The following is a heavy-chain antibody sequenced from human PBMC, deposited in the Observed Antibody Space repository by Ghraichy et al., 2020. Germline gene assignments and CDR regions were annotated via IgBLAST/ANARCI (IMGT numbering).Heavy chain of an antibody. D-gene: IGHD3-3*01. Sequence: GGSLRLSCAASGFTFSSYAMSWVRQPPGKGLEWVSAISGSGGSTYYADSVKGRFTISRDNSKNTLYLQMNSLRAEDTAVYYCAKATHPFWSGYSALDYWGQGTLVTVSS. CDR2: ISGSGGST. CDR1: GFTFSSYA. V-gene: IGHV3-23*01. CDR3: AKATHPFWSGYSALDY. J-gene: IGHJ4*02.